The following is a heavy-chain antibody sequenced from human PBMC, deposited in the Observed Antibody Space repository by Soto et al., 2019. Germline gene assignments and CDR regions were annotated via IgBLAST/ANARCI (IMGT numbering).Heavy chain of an antibody. J-gene: IGHJ6*02. CDR1: GFTFSSYS. V-gene: IGHV3-48*02. CDR2: ISSSSSTI. Sequence: EVQLVESGGGLVQPGGSLRLSCAASGFTFSSYSMNWVRQAPGKGLEWVSYISSSSSTIYYADSVKGRFTISRDNAKNSLDLQMNSLRDEDTAVYYCAPDVLRFLESSYYYYGMDVWGQGTTVTVSS. CDR3: APDVLRFLESSYYYYGMDV. D-gene: IGHD3-3*01.